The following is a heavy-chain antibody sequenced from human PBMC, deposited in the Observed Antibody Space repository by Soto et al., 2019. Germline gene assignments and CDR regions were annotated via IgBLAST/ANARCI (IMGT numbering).Heavy chain of an antibody. V-gene: IGHV1-8*01. CDR2: MNPNTGNS. Sequence: ASVKVSCKASGYTFTSYDIYWVRQATGQGLEWMGWMNPNTGNSGYAQKFQGRVTMTSDTSISTAHMELSSLRSEDTAVYYCARRAETNGWNGFGADKYYFDFWGQGTLVTVS. CDR1: GYTFTSYD. D-gene: IGHD1-1*01. J-gene: IGHJ4*02. CDR3: ARRAETNGWNGFGADKYYFDF.